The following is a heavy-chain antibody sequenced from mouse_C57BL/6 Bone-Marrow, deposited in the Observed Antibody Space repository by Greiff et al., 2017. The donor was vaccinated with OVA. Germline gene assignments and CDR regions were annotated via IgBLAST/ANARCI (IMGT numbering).Heavy chain of an antibody. V-gene: IGHV1-66*01. CDR3: ARRDRALYYFDY. CDR1: GYSFTSYY. D-gene: IGHD3-3*01. CDR2: IYPGSGNT. Sequence: QVQLQQSGPELVKPGASVKISCKASGYSFTSYYIHWVKQRPGQGLEWIGWIYPGSGNTKYNEKFKGKATLTADTSSSTAYMQLSSLTSEDSAVYYCARRDRALYYFDYWGQGTTLTVSS. J-gene: IGHJ2*01.